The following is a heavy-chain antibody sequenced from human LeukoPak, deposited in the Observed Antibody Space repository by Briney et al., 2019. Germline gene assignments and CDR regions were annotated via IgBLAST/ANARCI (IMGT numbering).Heavy chain of an antibody. Sequence: GGSLRLSCAASGFIVSSNYMSWVRQAPGKGLEWVSFIYSGGSTFYADSVKGRCTISRDNSKNTLYLQMNSLRAEHTAVYYYASVVIACRHADYWGQGTLVTVSS. J-gene: IGHJ4*02. CDR2: IYSGGST. CDR1: GFIVSSNY. V-gene: IGHV3-53*01. D-gene: IGHD3-22*01. CDR3: ASVVIACRHADY.